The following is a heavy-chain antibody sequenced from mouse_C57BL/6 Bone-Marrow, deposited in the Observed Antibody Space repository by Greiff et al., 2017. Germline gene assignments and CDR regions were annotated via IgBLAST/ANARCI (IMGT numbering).Heavy chain of an antibody. CDR1: GFTFSSYG. V-gene: IGHV5-6*01. J-gene: IGHJ4*01. Sequence: EVQLQESGGDLVKPGGSLKLSCAASGFTFSSYGMSWVRQTPDKRLEWVATISSGGSYTYYPDRVKGRFTISRDNAKNTLYLQMSSLKSEDTAMYYCARQLRLRKAMDYWGQGTSVTGSS. CDR2: ISSGGSYT. CDR3: ARQLRLRKAMDY. D-gene: IGHD3-2*02.